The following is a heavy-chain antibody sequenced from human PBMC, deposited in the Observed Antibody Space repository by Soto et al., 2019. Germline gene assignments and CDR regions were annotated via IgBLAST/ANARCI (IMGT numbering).Heavy chain of an antibody. D-gene: IGHD3-3*01. CDR1: GYTFTSYD. V-gene: IGHV1-8*01. CDR3: ARGITIFGVVPG. CDR2: MNPNSGNT. J-gene: IGHJ4*02. Sequence: QVQLVQSGAEVKKPGASVKVSCKASGYTFTSYDINWVRQATGQGLEWMGWMNPNSGNTGYAQKFQGRVTMTRNTTISTANMELSSMRSEDTAVYYCARGITIFGVVPGWGRGTLVTVSS.